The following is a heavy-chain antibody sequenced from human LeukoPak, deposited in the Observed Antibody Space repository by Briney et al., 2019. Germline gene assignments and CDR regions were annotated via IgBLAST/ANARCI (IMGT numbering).Heavy chain of an antibody. CDR3: ARGLPSYYDSSGYYYDY. J-gene: IGHJ4*02. Sequence: SETLSLTCTVSGGSLSSSSYYWGWIRQPPGKGLEWIGYIYHSGSTYYNPSLKSRVTISVDRSKNQFSLKLSSVTAADTGVYYCARGLPSYYDSSGYYYDYWGQGTLVTVSS. D-gene: IGHD3-22*01. V-gene: IGHV4-39*07. CDR1: GGSLSSSSYY. CDR2: IYHSGST.